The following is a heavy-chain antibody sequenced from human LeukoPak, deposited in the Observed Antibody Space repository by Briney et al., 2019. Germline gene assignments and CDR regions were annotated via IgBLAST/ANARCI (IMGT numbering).Heavy chain of an antibody. Sequence: SETLSLTCAVYGGSFSGYYWSWIRQPPGKGLEWIGEINHSGSTNYNPSLRSRVTISIDTSKNQYSLRLTSVTAADTAVYYCARDLDTTVTMKGMDVWGKGTTVTVSS. CDR3: ARDLDTTVTMKGMDV. CDR1: GGSFSGYY. CDR2: INHSGST. D-gene: IGHD4-17*01. V-gene: IGHV4-34*01. J-gene: IGHJ6*04.